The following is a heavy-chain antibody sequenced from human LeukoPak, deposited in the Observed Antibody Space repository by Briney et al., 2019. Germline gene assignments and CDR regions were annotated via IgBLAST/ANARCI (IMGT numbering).Heavy chain of an antibody. J-gene: IGHJ3*02. CDR1: GFTFSRYS. V-gene: IGHV3-21*01. CDR2: IGTTSTYI. Sequence: GGSLRLTCLASGFTFSRYSMNWVRQSPGQGLEWVSSIGTTSTYIYYADSLKGRVTISRDNAKNSLFLQLNSQRAEDTAIYYCAREGLRGGVITLGAFDTWGQGTMVTVSS. D-gene: IGHD3-10*01. CDR3: AREGLRGGVITLGAFDT.